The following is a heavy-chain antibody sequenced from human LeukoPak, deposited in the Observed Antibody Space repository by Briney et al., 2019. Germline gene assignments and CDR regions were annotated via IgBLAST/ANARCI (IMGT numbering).Heavy chain of an antibody. V-gene: IGHV1-46*01. Sequence: GASVKVSCKASGYTFTRYYMHWVRQAPGQGLEWMGIINPSGGSTSYAQKFQGRVTMTRDMSTSTVYMELSSLRSEDTAVYYCARGARRYYYDSSGYYYQDYWGQGTLVTVSS. J-gene: IGHJ4*02. D-gene: IGHD3-22*01. CDR1: GYTFTRYY. CDR2: INPSGGST. CDR3: ARGARRYYYDSSGYYYQDY.